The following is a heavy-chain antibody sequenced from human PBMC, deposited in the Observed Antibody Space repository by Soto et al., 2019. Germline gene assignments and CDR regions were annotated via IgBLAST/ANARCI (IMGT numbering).Heavy chain of an antibody. CDR3: AKERFYSSGWTGAIDI. D-gene: IGHD6-19*01. Sequence: GGSLRLSCAASGFTFSSYAMSWVRQAPGKGLEWVSAISGSGGSTYYADSVKGRFTISRDNSKNTLYLQMNSLRAEDTAVYYCAKERFYSSGWTGAIDIWGQGTMVTVSS. CDR2: ISGSGGST. CDR1: GFTFSSYA. V-gene: IGHV3-23*01. J-gene: IGHJ3*02.